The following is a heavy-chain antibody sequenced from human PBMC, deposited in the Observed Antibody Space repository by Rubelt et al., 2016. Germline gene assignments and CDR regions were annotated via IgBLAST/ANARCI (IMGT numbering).Heavy chain of an antibody. Sequence: GKGLEWVTVISYDGSSKYYADSVKGRFTISRDNSKNTLYLQMNSLRAEDTTMYYCAKDRSVSGRGGLDYWGQGTLVTVSS. V-gene: IGHV3-30*18. J-gene: IGHJ4*02. CDR3: AKDRSVSGRGGLDY. CDR2: ISYDGSSK. D-gene: IGHD6-19*01.